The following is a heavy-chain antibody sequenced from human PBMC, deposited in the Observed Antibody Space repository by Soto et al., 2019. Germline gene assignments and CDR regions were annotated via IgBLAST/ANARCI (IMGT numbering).Heavy chain of an antibody. CDR3: ARHSDVTIFGEEGLLFDF. Sequence: VRLVESGGDLVQPGGSLRLSCAASGFTFSDFWMSWVRQAPGKGLEWVANIKQHGSEKHYVDSVKGRFTISRDNAKNSVYLEMNILRPEDTAVYDCARHSDVTIFGEEGLLFDFWGQGTLVSVSP. CDR1: GFTFSDFW. V-gene: IGHV3-7*03. J-gene: IGHJ4*02. D-gene: IGHD3-3*01. CDR2: IKQHGSEK.